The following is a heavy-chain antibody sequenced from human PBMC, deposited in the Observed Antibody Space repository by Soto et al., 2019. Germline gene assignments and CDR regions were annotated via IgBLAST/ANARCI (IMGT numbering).Heavy chain of an antibody. Sequence: GGSLRLSCAASGFTFDDYAMHWVRQAPGKGLEWVSGISWNSGSIGYADSVKGRFTISRDNAKNSLYLQMNSLRAEDTALYYCAKDMGPLVTGHYFDYWGQGTLVTVSS. CDR2: ISWNSGSI. CDR1: GFTFDDYA. D-gene: IGHD6-13*01. CDR3: AKDMGPLVTGHYFDY. V-gene: IGHV3-9*01. J-gene: IGHJ4*02.